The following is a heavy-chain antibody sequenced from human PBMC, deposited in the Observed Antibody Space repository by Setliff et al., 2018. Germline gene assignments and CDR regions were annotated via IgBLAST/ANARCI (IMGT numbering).Heavy chain of an antibody. CDR3: AGGRRYDYGWDFDY. D-gene: IGHD4-17*01. Sequence: SETLSLTCTVSGGSMIGYYWTWIRQPPGKGLEWIGSISHSGSTYYNPSLRSRVTISLDTSKNQFSPKLTSVTAADTAVYYCAGGRRYDYGWDFDYWGQGTLVTVSS. J-gene: IGHJ4*02. CDR1: GGSMIGYY. CDR2: ISHSGST. V-gene: IGHV4-59*04.